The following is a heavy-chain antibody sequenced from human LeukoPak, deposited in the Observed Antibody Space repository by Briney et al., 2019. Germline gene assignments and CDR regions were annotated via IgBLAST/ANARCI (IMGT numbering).Heavy chain of an antibody. CDR1: GYTFTSYY. D-gene: IGHD3-22*01. CDR2: IIPIFGTA. CDR3: ARDRPAKNYYDSSGYYHFDY. V-gene: IGHV1-69*06. J-gene: IGHJ4*02. Sequence: GASVKVSCKASGYTFTSYYMHWVRQAPGQGLEWMGGIIPIFGTANYAQKFQGRVTITADKSTSTAYMELSSLRSEDTAVYYCARDRPAKNYYDSSGYYHFDYWGQGTLVTVSS.